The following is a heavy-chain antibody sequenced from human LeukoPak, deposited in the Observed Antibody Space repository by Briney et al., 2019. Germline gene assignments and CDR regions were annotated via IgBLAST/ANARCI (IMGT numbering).Heavy chain of an antibody. CDR2: IYSGGST. CDR1: GFTVSSNY. J-gene: IGHJ4*02. V-gene: IGHV3-53*01. CDR3: ARDLLAAAGISYYFDY. D-gene: IGHD6-13*01. Sequence: GGSLRLACAASGFTVSSNYMGWVRQAPGKGLEWVSIIYSGGSTYYADSVKGRFTISRDNSKNTLYLQMNSLRGEDTAVYYCARDLLAAAGISYYFDYWGQGTLVTVSS.